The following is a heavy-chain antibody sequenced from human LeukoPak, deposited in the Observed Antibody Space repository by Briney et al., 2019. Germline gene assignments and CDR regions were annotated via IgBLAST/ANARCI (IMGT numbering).Heavy chain of an antibody. Sequence: PSQTLSLTCTVSGGSISSGDYYWSWIRQPPGKGLEWIGYIYYSGSTNYNPSLKSRVTISVDTSKNQFSLKLSSVTAADTAVYYCARHEANSSGYSWFDPWGQGTLVTVSS. V-gene: IGHV4-30-4*01. CDR2: IYYSGST. J-gene: IGHJ5*02. D-gene: IGHD3-22*01. CDR1: GGSISSGDYY. CDR3: ARHEANSSGYSWFDP.